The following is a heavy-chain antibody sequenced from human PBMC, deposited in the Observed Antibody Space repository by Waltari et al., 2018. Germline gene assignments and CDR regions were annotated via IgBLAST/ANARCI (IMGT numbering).Heavy chain of an antibody. V-gene: IGHV3-7*02. CDR1: GFTFSTYW. J-gene: IGHJ4*02. CDR3: LLCSEVTAATGFFDY. Sequence: EVQLVESGGGLVQPGGSLRLSCAASGFTFSTYWMNWVRQAPGKGLDWVANIKYDGSEKYYADSVKGRFTISRDNAKNSLYLQMSSLRVEDTAVYYCLLCSEVTAATGFFDYWGQGALVTVSS. D-gene: IGHD2-2*01. CDR2: IKYDGSEK.